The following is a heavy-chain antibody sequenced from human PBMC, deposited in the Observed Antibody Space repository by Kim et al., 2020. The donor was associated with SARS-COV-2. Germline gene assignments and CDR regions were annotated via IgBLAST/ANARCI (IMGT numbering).Heavy chain of an antibody. J-gene: IGHJ4*02. CDR1: GGSISSGGYY. V-gene: IGHV4-31*03. D-gene: IGHD3-22*01. CDR2: IYYSGST. Sequence: SETLSLTCTVSGGSISSGGYYWSWIRQHPGKGLEWIGYIYYSGSTYYNPSLKSRVTISVDTSKNQFSLKLSSVTAADTAVYYCARGQGLITMIVVLVGAFDYWGQGTLVTVSS. CDR3: ARGQGLITMIVVLVGAFDY.